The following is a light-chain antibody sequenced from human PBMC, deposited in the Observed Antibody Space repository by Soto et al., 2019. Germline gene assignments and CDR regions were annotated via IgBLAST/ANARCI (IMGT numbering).Light chain of an antibody. Sequence: EIVLTQSPGTLSLSPGERATLSCRASQRVICNYLSWYQLKPGQALRLLIYGASSRATGIPDRFSGSGSGTDFTLTISRLEPEDFAVYYCQQYGSSPPITFGQGTRLEIK. V-gene: IGKV3-20*01. CDR3: QQYGSSPPIT. J-gene: IGKJ5*01. CDR2: GAS. CDR1: QRVICNY.